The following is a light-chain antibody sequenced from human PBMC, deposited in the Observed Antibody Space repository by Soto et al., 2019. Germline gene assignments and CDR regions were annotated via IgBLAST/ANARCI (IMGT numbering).Light chain of an antibody. V-gene: IGKV3-11*01. J-gene: IGKJ5*01. CDR2: DAS. CDR1: QSVRSN. Sequence: EIVMTQSPATLSVSPGERATLSCRASQSVRSNLAWYQQKPGQAPRLLIYDASNRATGIPARFSGSGSGTDFTLTISSLEAEDFAVYYCQQRSNWPPITFGQGTRLEIK. CDR3: QQRSNWPPIT.